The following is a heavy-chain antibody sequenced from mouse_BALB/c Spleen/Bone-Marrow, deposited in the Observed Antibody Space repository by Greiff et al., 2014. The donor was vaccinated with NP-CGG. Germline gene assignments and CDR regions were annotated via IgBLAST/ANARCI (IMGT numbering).Heavy chain of an antibody. CDR2: IDPANGNT. CDR1: GFNIKDTY. Sequence: EVQLQESGAELVKPGASVKLSCTASGFNIKDTYMHWVKQRPDQGLEWIGRIDPANGNTRYDPKFKGKATRTADTSSNTAYLQLSSLTSEDTAVYYCAIYYYGSTGFAYWGQGTLVTVSA. D-gene: IGHD1-1*01. V-gene: IGHV14-3*02. J-gene: IGHJ3*01. CDR3: AIYYYGSTGFAY.